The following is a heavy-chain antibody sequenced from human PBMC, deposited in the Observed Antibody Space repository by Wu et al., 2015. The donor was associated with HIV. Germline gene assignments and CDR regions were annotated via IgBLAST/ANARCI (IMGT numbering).Heavy chain of an antibody. J-gene: IGHJ4*02. V-gene: IGHV1-18*01. CDR1: GYIFTDFG. CDR3: ARGHYYDASSSPMY. D-gene: IGHD3-16*01. CDR2: ISAQNGNT. Sequence: VQLVQSGGEVKKPGASVKVACKSSGYIFTDFGIHWVRQAPGKGLEWMGWISAQNGNTKYAQKFQARVTMTTDPSSSTAYMEVRSLRSDDTAVYFCARGHYYDASSSPMYWGPGTRVTVSS.